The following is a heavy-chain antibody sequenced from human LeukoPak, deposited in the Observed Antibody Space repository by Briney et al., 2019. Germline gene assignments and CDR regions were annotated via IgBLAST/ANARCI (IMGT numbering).Heavy chain of an antibody. J-gene: IGHJ4*02. D-gene: IGHD3-22*01. CDR1: GFTFSNYA. Sequence: GGSLRLSCAASGFTFSNYAMSWVRQAPGKGLEWVSVISGSGGNTYYADSVKGRFTISRDNSKNTLYLQMNSLRAEDTAVYYCALSSGHDYWGQGTLVTVSS. CDR3: ALSSGHDY. V-gene: IGHV3-23*01. CDR2: ISGSGGNT.